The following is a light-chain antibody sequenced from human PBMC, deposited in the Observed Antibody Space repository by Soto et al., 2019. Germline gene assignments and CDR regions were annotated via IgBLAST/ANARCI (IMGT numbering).Light chain of an antibody. Sequence: IVMTQSPATLSVSPGERATLSCRASQSVSNNFAWYQQKPGQAPRLLSYDASTRATGIPARFSGSGSGTEFTLTISGLQSEDFAVYYCQQYNNWPPWTFGHGTKVEI. CDR1: QSVSNN. CDR3: QQYNNWPPWT. J-gene: IGKJ1*01. V-gene: IGKV3-15*01. CDR2: DAS.